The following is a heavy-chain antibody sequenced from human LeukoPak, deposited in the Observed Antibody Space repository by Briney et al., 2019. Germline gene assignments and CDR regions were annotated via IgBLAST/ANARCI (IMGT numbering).Heavy chain of an antibody. J-gene: IGHJ4*02. D-gene: IGHD5-18*01. CDR1: GFTVSSKD. Sequence: GGSLRLSCAAPGFTVSSKDMSWVRQAPGKGLEWVSVIYSGGSTYYADSVKGRFTISSDNSKTTLYLQMNTLRAEDTAVYYCASGYLPFDYWGQGTLVTVSS. V-gene: IGHV3-53*01. CDR2: IYSGGST. CDR3: ASGYLPFDY.